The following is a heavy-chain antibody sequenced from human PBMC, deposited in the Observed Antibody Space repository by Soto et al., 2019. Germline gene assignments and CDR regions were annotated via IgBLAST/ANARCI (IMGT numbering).Heavy chain of an antibody. J-gene: IGHJ6*04. CDR1: GFTFENYW. CDR2: IKQDGSEK. D-gene: IGHD6-6*01. V-gene: IGHV3-7*01. Sequence: PGGSLRLSCAASGFTFENYWMTWFRQAPGEGLEWVANIKQDGSEKNYVGSVKGRFTIFRDNAKKSVYLQMNSLRAEDTAVYFCARVIEARLYYYAMAAWGNGTTAPVSS. CDR3: ARVIEARLYYYAMAA.